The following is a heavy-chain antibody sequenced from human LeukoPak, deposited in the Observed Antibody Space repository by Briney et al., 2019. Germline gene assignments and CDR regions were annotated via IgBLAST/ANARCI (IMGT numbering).Heavy chain of an antibody. D-gene: IGHD5-18*01. CDR2: ISWNSGSI. J-gene: IGHJ4*02. Sequence: GRSLRLSCAASGFTFDDYAMHWVRQAPGKGLEWVSGISWNSGSIGYADSVKGRFTISRDNAKNSLYLQMNSLRAEDTALYYCAKDKDGYRYYFDYWGQGTLVTASS. CDR3: AKDKDGYRYYFDY. CDR1: GFTFDDYA. V-gene: IGHV3-9*01.